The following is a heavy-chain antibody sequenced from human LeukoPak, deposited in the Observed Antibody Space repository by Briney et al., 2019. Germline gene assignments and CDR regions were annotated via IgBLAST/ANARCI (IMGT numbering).Heavy chain of an antibody. CDR1: GFTLRSNY. Sequence: GGSLRLSCAASGFTLRSNYMSWVRQAPGKGVGGGSVIYSGGSTYYADSVKGRFTISRDNSKNTLYLQMNSLRAEDTAVYYCARDGWFGEEDYYYMDVWGKGTTVTVSS. D-gene: IGHD3-10*01. CDR2: IYSGGST. CDR3: ARDGWFGEEDYYYMDV. J-gene: IGHJ6*03. V-gene: IGHV3-53*01.